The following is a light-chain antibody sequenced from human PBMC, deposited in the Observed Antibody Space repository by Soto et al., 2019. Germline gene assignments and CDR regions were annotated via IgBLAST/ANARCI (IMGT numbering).Light chain of an antibody. V-gene: IGKV3-15*01. Sequence: EIVLTQSPAALSLSPGERATLSCRASQSVSSNLAWHQQKPGQAPRLLIYGASTRATGIPDRFSGNGSGTEFTLTISSLQSEDFAGYYCQQYNNWPWTFGQGTKVEIK. CDR1: QSVSSN. J-gene: IGKJ1*01. CDR3: QQYNNWPWT. CDR2: GAS.